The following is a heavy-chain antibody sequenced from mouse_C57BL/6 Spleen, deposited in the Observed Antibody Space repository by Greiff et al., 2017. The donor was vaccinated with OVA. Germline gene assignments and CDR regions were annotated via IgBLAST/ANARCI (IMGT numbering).Heavy chain of an antibody. CDR1: GYTFTSYW. D-gene: IGHD2-10*01. Sequence: QVQLQQPGAELVKPGASVKMSCKASGYTFTSYWITWVKQRPGQGLEWIGDIYPGSGSTNYNEKFKSKATLTVDTSSSTAYMQLSSLTSEDSAVYYWARGGSYYCNGFAYWDQGTPVTVSA. CDR3: ARGGSYYCNGFAY. J-gene: IGHJ3*01. V-gene: IGHV1-55*01. CDR2: IYPGSGST.